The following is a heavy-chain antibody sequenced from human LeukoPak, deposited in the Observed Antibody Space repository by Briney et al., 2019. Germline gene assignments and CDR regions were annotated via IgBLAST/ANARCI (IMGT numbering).Heavy chain of an antibody. D-gene: IGHD6-13*01. CDR1: GFTFSSYS. CDR2: ISSSSSTI. J-gene: IGHJ4*02. Sequence: PGGSLRLSCAASGFTFSSYSMNWVRQAPGKGLEWVSYISSSSSTIYYADSVKGRFTISRDNAKNSLYLQMNSLRAEDTAVYYCARDINSGWYESHYFDYWGQGTLVTVSS. V-gene: IGHV3-48*04. CDR3: ARDINSGWYESHYFDY.